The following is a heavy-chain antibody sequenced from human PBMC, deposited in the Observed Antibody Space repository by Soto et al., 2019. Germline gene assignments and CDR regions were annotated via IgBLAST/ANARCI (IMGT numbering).Heavy chain of an antibody. CDR2: IYSGGST. CDR3: ARDKIPDILTGYYDEY. D-gene: IGHD3-9*01. Sequence: EVQLVESGGGLVQPGGSLRLSCAASGFTVSSNYLSWVRQAPGKGLEWVSVIYSGGSTYYADSVKGRFTISRDNSKNPLYLQMNSLRAEDTAVYYCARDKIPDILTGYYDEYWGQGTLVTVSS. J-gene: IGHJ4*02. V-gene: IGHV3-66*01. CDR1: GFTVSSNY.